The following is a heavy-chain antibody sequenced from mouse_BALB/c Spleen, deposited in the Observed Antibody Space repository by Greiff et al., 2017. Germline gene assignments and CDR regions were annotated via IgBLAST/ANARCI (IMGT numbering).Heavy chain of an antibody. CDR3: ARSGLSAWFAY. V-gene: IGHV1-87*01. CDR2: IYPGDGDT. Sequence: VQLQQSGAELARPGASVKLSCKASGYTFTSYWMQWVKQRPGQGLEWIGAIYPGDGDTRYTQKFKGKATLTADKSSSTAYMQLSSLASEDSAVEYCARSGLSAWFAYWGQGTLVTVSA. CDR1: GYTFTSYW. D-gene: IGHD1-1*02. J-gene: IGHJ3*01.